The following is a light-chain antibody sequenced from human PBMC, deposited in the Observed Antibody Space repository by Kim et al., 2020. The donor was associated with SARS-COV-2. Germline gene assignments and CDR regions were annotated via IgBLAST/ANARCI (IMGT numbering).Light chain of an antibody. J-gene: IGKJ3*01. V-gene: IGKV1-5*03. CDR3: QQSGFT. CDR1: QSISSW. Sequence: TLSASVGDRVTITCRASQSISSWLAWYQQKPGKAPKLLIYKASSLESGVPSRFSGSGSGTEFTLTISSLQPDDFATYYCQQSGFTFGPGTKVDIK. CDR2: KAS.